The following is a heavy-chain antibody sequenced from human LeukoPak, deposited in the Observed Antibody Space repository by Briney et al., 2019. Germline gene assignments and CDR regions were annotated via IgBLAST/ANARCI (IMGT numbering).Heavy chain of an antibody. D-gene: IGHD6-6*01. CDR2: ISSSSSYI. CDR1: GFTFSSYS. V-gene: IGHV3-21*01. J-gene: IGHJ4*02. Sequence: GGSLRLSCAASGFTFSSYSMNWVRQAPGKGLEWVSSISSSSSYIYYADSVKGRITISRDNGKNQLYLQMNSLTAEETPVYYCARGQLALFDYWGQGTLVTVSS. CDR3: ARGQLALFDY.